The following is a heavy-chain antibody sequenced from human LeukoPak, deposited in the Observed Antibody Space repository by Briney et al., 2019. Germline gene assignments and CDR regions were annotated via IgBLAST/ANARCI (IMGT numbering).Heavy chain of an antibody. D-gene: IGHD2-2*01. V-gene: IGHV5-10-1*01. CDR1: GYSFTSYR. Sequence: GESLRISSKGAGYSFTSYRISLVRQMPGKGLEWMGRIDPSDSYTNYSPSFQGHVTISADKSISTAYLQWSSLKASDTAMYYWARRQGCSCTSWPPDYWGQGTLVTVSP. CDR3: ARRQGCSCTSWPPDY. J-gene: IGHJ4*02. CDR2: IDPSDSYT.